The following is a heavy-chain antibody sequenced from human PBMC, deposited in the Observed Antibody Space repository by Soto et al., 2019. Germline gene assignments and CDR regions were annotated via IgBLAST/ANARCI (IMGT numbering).Heavy chain of an antibody. CDR2: IYYSGST. Sequence: TLSLTCTVSGGSISSGGYYWSWIRQHPGKGLEWIGYIYYSGSTYYNPSLKSRVTISVDTSKNQYSLKLSSVTAADTAVYYCARDRGGYYYDSSGYDWGQGTLVTVSS. D-gene: IGHD3-22*01. J-gene: IGHJ4*02. CDR1: GGSISSGGYY. V-gene: IGHV4-31*03. CDR3: ARDRGGYYYDSSGYD.